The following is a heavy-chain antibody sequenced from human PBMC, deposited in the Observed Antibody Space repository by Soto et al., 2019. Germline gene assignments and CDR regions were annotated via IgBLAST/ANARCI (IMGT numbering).Heavy chain of an antibody. CDR2: IYYSGST. V-gene: IGHV4-61*01. Sequence: SETLSLTCTVSGGSVSSGSYYWSWIRQPPGKGLEWIGYIYYSGSTNYNPSLKSRGTISVDTSKNQFSLKLSSVTAADTAVYCFAAGSKSSLNFWGPGTLGTVSS. CDR1: GGSVSSGSYY. CDR3: AAGSKSSLNF. D-gene: IGHD3-10*01. J-gene: IGHJ4*02.